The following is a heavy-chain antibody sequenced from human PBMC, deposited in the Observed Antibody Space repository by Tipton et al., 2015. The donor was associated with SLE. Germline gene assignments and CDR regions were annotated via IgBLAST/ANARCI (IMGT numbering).Heavy chain of an antibody. CDR3: ARIAASDYYYYYGMDV. D-gene: IGHD6-13*01. V-gene: IGHV4-61*09. J-gene: IGHJ6*02. CDR1: GGSVSSGSYY. Sequence: SLTCTVSGGSVSSGSYYWSWIRQPAGKGLEWIGYIYTSGSTNYNPSLKSRVTISVDTSKNQFSLKLSSVTAADTAVYYCARIAASDYYYYYGMDVWGQGTTVTVSS. CDR2: IYTSGST.